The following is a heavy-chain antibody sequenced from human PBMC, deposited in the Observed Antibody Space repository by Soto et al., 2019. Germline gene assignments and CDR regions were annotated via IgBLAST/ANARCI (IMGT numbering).Heavy chain of an antibody. D-gene: IGHD1-1*01. V-gene: IGHV3-11*01. Sequence: PGGSLRLSCAASGFTFTDYYMSWIRQAPGKGLEWISYISSSGSSIFYSDSVKGRFTVSRDNAMNSLFVQMNSLRAEDTAVYYCAKKVPGSNPLDSWGQGALVTVSS. CDR2: ISSSGSSI. CDR3: AKKVPGSNPLDS. J-gene: IGHJ4*02. CDR1: GFTFTDYY.